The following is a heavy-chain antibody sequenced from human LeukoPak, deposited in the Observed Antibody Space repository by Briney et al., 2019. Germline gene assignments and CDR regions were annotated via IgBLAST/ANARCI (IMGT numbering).Heavy chain of an antibody. CDR3: ARGYYDSGGPRLDF. J-gene: IGHJ4*02. CDR1: GYTFTACY. V-gene: IGHV1-2*04. D-gene: IGHD3-22*01. CDR2: INPNSGGT. Sequence: GASVKVSCKISGYTFTACYIHWVRQAPGQGLKWMGWINPNSGGTKYSQKFQGWVTMTRDTSISTTYMQLIGLTSDDTAVYYCARGYYDSGGPRLDFWGQGTLVTVSS.